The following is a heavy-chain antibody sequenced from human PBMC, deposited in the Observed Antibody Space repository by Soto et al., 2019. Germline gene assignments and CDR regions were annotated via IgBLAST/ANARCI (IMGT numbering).Heavy chain of an antibody. CDR3: AGASGSTDWFAP. J-gene: IGHJ5*02. V-gene: IGHV1-18*01. CDR2: SSAYNGNT. Sequence: QVQLVQSGAEVKKPGASVKVSCKASGYTFTSYGISWVRQAPGQGLEWMGWSSAYNGNTNYAQKLQARVTMTTVTSTSTAYMELMSLKSDDTAVYYCAGASGSTDWFAPWGQGTLGTVSS. CDR1: GYTFTSYG. D-gene: IGHD1-26*01.